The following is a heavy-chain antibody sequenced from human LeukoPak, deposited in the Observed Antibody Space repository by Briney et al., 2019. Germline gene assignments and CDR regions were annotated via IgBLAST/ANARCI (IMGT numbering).Heavy chain of an antibody. V-gene: IGHV3-23*01. J-gene: IGHJ4*02. CDR1: GFTFSSYA. CDR2: ISGSGGSTST. Sequence: GGSLRLSCAASGFTFSSYAMSWARQAPGKGLEWVSTISGSGGSTSTYYADSVKGRFTISSDNSKNTLYLQMNSLRAEDAAVYYCANHRMVRGVITDHYFDYWGQGTLVTVSS. D-gene: IGHD3-10*01. CDR3: ANHRMVRGVITDHYFDY.